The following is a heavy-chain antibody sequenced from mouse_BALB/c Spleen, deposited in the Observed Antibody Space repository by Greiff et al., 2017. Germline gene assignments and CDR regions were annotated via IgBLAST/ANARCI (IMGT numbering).Heavy chain of an antibody. CDR1: GFAFSSYD. CDR2: ISSGGGST. CDR3: ATMITTGYYFDY. D-gene: IGHD2-4*01. V-gene: IGHV5-12-1*01. Sequence: EVQLVESGGGLVKPGGSLKLSCAASGFAFSSYDMSWVRQTPEKRLEWVAYISSGGGSTYYPDTVKGRFTISRDNAKNTLYLQMSSLKSEDTAMYYCATMITTGYYFDYWGQGTTLTVSS. J-gene: IGHJ2*01.